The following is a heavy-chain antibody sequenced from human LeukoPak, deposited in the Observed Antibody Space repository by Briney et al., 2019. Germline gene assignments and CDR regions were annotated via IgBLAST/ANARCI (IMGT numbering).Heavy chain of an antibody. J-gene: IGHJ6*02. CDR3: AKGYSSHYYGMDV. D-gene: IGHD6-19*01. Sequence: SETLSPTLPAQGWAFTGLPWGWVPPPPGKGLEWNGEINHSGSTNYNPSLKSRVTISVDTSKNQFSLKLNSVAAAKTAVYYCAKGYSSHYYGMDVWGQGTAVTVSS. CDR1: GWAFTGLP. V-gene: IGHV4-34*01. CDR2: INHSGST.